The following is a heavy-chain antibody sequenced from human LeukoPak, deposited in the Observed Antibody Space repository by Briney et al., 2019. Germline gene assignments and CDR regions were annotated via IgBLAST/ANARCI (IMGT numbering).Heavy chain of an antibody. V-gene: IGHV4-59*08. J-gene: IGHJ2*01. CDR2: IYYSGST. Sequence: PSETLSLTCTVSGGSISSYYWSWIRQPPGKGLEWIGYIYYSGSTNYNPSLKSRVTISVDTSKNQFSLKLSSVTAADTAVYYCARSYDFWSGPSKWYFDLWGRGTLVTVSS. CDR1: GGSISSYY. D-gene: IGHD3-3*01. CDR3: ARSYDFWSGPSKWYFDL.